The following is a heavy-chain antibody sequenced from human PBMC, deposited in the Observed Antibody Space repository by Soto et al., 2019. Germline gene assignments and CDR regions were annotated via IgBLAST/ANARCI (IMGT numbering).Heavy chain of an antibody. V-gene: IGHV3-23*01. CDR1: GFPFSIFA. CDR3: AKEVSLGSTVDLGY. D-gene: IGHD7-27*01. CDR2: ISGSGGST. J-gene: IGHJ4*02. Sequence: GGSLRLSCAASGFPFSIFAMRWVRQSPGKGLEWVSTISGSGGSTYYADAVKGRFTISRDNSMDTLFLQMKSLRVEDTAIYYCAKEVSLGSTVDLGYWGQGTLVTVSS.